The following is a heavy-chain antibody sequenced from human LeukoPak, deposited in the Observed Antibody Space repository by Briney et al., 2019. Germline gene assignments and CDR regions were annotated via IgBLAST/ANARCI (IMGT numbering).Heavy chain of an antibody. CDR2: MYYSGST. D-gene: IGHD3-10*01. Sequence: SETLSLTCTVSGGSISSYYWSWIRQPPGKGLEWIGYMYYSGSTNYNPSLKSRVTISLDTSRNQFFLRLNSVTAADTAVYYCAKSNGYGLVDIWGQGTMVTVSS. CDR3: AKSNGYGLVDI. J-gene: IGHJ3*02. CDR1: GGSISSYY. V-gene: IGHV4-59*08.